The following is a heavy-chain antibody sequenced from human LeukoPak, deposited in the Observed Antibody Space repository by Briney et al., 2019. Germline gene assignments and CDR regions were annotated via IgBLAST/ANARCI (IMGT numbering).Heavy chain of an antibody. J-gene: IGHJ4*02. CDR3: ARVGYCSSTSCYTPFDY. CDR2: IYYSGST. Sequence: SETLSLTCTVSGGSLSGHFWSWFRRPPGKGLEWIGYIYYSGSTNYNPSLKSRVTISVDTSKNQFSLKLSSVTAADTAVYYCARVGYCSSTSCYTPFDYWGQGTLVTVSS. D-gene: IGHD2-2*02. V-gene: IGHV4-59*11. CDR1: GGSLSGHF.